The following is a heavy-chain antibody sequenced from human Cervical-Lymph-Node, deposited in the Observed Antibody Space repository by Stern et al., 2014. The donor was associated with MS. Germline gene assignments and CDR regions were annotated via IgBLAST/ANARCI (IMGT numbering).Heavy chain of an antibody. CDR2: SSSSSSYI. V-gene: IGHV3-21*02. J-gene: IGHJ4*02. CDR1: GFTFSSYS. CDR3: ARENMVPYFDY. Sequence: EVQLVESGGGLVKPGGSLRLSCAASGFTFSSYSMNWVRQAPGKGLEWASSSSSSSSYIYYADSVKGRFAIDRDNAKNSLYLQMNSLRAEDTAVYYCARENMVPYFDYWGQGTLVTVSS. D-gene: IGHD2-8*01.